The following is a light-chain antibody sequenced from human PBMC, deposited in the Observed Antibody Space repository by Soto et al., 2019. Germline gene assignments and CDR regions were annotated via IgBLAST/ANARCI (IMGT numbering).Light chain of an antibody. Sequence: EIVLTQSPGTLSLSPGERATLSSRASQSVSSSYLVWYQQKPGQAPRLLIYAASSRATGIPDRFSGSGSGTDFTLTISRLEPEDFAVYYCQQYGSSQTFGQGTKVEIK. J-gene: IGKJ1*01. V-gene: IGKV3-20*01. CDR1: QSVSSSY. CDR3: QQYGSSQT. CDR2: AAS.